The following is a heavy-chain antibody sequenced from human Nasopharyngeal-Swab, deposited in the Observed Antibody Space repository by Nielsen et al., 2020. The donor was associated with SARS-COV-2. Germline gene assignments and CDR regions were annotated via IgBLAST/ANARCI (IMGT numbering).Heavy chain of an antibody. J-gene: IGHJ6*03. Sequence: GESLKISCAASGFTFSSYWMSCVRQAPGTGLEWVANIKQDGSEKYYVDSVKGRFTISRDNAKNSLYLQMNSLRAEDTAVYYCARATIVATIFGYYYYYYMDVWGKGTTVTVSS. CDR3: ARATIVATIFGYYYYYYMDV. CDR2: IKQDGSEK. D-gene: IGHD5-12*01. V-gene: IGHV3-7*01. CDR1: GFTFSSYW.